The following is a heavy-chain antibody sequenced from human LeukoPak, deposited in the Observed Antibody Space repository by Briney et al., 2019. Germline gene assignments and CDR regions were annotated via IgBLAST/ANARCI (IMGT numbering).Heavy chain of an antibody. J-gene: IGHJ4*02. Sequence: GGSLRLSCVASGYIFNNYAVSWVRQAPGKGLEGVSAIRCSGSTYYADSVKGRFTISRDKSKNTGCLQMNSRRAEETAVYYCVKGGQDCSPTTCYYDWGQGTLVTVSS. D-gene: IGHD2-2*01. CDR3: VKGGQDCSPTTCYYD. V-gene: IGHV3-23*01. CDR2: IRCSGST. CDR1: GYIFNNYA.